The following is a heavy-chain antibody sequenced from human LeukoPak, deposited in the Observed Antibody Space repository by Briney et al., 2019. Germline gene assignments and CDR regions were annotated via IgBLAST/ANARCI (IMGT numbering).Heavy chain of an antibody. D-gene: IGHD3-3*01. CDR3: ARALPTGYYPDY. CDR2: IYHSGST. J-gene: IGHJ4*02. V-gene: IGHV4-59*08. Sequence: SETLSLTCTVSGASISNSYWSWIRQSPGKGLEWIGSIYHSGSTYYNPSLKSRVTISVDTSKNQFSLKLSSVTAADTAVYYCARALPTGYYPDYWGQGTLLTVSS. CDR1: GASISNSY.